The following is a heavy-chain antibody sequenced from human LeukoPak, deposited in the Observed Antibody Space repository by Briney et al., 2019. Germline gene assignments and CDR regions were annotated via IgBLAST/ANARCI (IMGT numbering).Heavy chain of an antibody. J-gene: IGHJ4*02. Sequence: GGSLRLSCAPSGFTFAENDMSGVRHAPGKGREWVSAVKWIGGSTGYADSVKARYTISRDNATNSLYLQMNSLRAEDTALYYCARDLDVGYSSSWGYWGQGTLVTVSS. D-gene: IGHD6-13*01. CDR2: VKWIGGST. V-gene: IGHV3-20*04. CDR1: GFTFAEND. CDR3: ARDLDVGYSSSWGY.